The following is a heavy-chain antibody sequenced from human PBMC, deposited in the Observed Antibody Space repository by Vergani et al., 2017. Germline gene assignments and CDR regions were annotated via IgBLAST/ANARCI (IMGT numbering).Heavy chain of an antibody. CDR2: MDYRGQA. V-gene: IGHV4-59*01. D-gene: IGHD3-10*01. CDR3: ASTYGSRSYTFDY. CDR1: GGLISSYY. Sequence: QVQLEESGPGLVKPSETLSLTCRMSGGLISSYYWSWIRQSPGKGLEWIGYMDYRGQADYNPSLKSRVSISLDMSKNQFSLKLSSVTAADTAVYYCASTYGSRSYTFDYWGQGTLVTVSS. J-gene: IGHJ4*02.